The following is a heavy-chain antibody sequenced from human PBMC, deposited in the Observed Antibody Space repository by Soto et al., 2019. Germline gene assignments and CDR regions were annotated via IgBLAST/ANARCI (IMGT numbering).Heavy chain of an antibody. J-gene: IGHJ4*02. CDR1: GFTFSSYA. V-gene: IGHV3-23*01. CDR3: AKLLRFYYDILTGYLDY. Sequence: GGSLRLSCAASGFTFSSYAMSWVRQAPGKGLEWVSAISDSGGSTYYADSVKGRFTISRDNSKNTLYLQMNSLRAEDTAVYYCAKLLRFYYDILTGYLDYWGQGTLVTVSS. CDR2: ISDSGGST. D-gene: IGHD3-9*01.